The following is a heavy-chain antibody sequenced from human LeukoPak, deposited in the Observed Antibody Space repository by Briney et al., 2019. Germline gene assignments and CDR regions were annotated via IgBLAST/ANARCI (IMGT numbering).Heavy chain of an antibody. J-gene: IGHJ4*02. CDR2: IIPIFGTA. Sequence: SVKVSCKASGGTFSSYAISWVRQAPGQGLEWMGGIIPIFGTANYAQKFQGRVTITADESTSTAYMELSSLRSEDTAVYYCAKDGLRFLEWLLSLDYWGQGTLVTVSS. V-gene: IGHV1-69*01. CDR1: GGTFSSYA. CDR3: AKDGLRFLEWLLSLDY. D-gene: IGHD3-3*01.